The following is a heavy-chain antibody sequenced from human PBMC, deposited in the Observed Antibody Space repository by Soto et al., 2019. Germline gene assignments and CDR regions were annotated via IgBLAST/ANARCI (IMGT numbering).Heavy chain of an antibody. V-gene: IGHV1-69*02. CDR3: ARFRGSYGMDV. CDR1: GGTFSSYT. CDR2: IIPILGIP. Sequence: QVQLVQSGAEVKKPGSSVKVSCKASGGTFSSYTISWVRQAPGQGLERMGRIIPILGIPNYAQKFQGRVPITADKSTSTAYMALSSLRSEDTAVYYCARFRGSYGMDVWGQGTTVTVSS. D-gene: IGHD3-10*01. J-gene: IGHJ6*02.